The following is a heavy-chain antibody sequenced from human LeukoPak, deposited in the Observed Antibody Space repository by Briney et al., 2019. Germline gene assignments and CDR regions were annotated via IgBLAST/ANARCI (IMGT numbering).Heavy chain of an antibody. D-gene: IGHD4-11*01. Sequence: ASVKVSCKASGYTFTSYYMHWVRQAPGQGLEWMGIICPSGGSTTYAQKFQDRVIMTRDTSTNTVYMELSSLRSEDTAVYYCAREPTVNTYYFDYWGQGTLVTVSS. CDR1: GYTFTSYY. CDR3: AREPTVNTYYFDY. CDR2: ICPSGGST. V-gene: IGHV1-46*03. J-gene: IGHJ4*02.